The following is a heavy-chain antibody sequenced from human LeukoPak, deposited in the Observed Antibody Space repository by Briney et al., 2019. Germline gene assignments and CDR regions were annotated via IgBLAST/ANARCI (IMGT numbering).Heavy chain of an antibody. CDR1: GGSISSSNW. Sequence: SGTLSLTCAVSGGSISSSNWWSWVRQPPGKGLEWIGEIYHSGSTNYNPSLKSRVTISVDKSKNQFSLKLSSVTAADTAVYYCASGRGYSYGYAYFDYWGQGTLDTVSS. CDR2: IYHSGST. V-gene: IGHV4-4*02. CDR3: ASGRGYSYGYAYFDY. J-gene: IGHJ4*02. D-gene: IGHD5-18*01.